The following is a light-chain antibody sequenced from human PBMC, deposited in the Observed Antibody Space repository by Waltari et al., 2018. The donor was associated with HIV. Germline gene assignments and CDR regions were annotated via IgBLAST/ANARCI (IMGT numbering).Light chain of an antibody. CDR3: QKYDSAAYS. CDR1: QTVSSES. CDR2: ATD. J-gene: IGKJ2*03. V-gene: IGKV3-20*01. Sequence: EIVLTQSPGTLSWSPGAGAPLSCRASQTVSSESLAWYQQTPGQAPRRVIAATDSRATGIPDRVSGSGAGTDFTITISRLEPEDFAVYYWQKYDSAAYSFGQGTKLEIK.